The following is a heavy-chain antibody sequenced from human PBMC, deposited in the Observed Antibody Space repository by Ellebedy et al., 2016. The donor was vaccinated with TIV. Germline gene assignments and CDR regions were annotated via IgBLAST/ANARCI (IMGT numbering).Heavy chain of an antibody. CDR3: ATQWELYD. CDR2: IKQDGSAI. J-gene: IGHJ4*02. D-gene: IGHD1-26*01. CDR1: GFTFSSYW. V-gene: IGHV3-7*01. Sequence: GESLKISCVGSGFTFSSYWMSWVRQAPGKGLEWVAGIKQDGSAIHYMDSARGRFIISRDNAKNSMYLQMNSLRVEDTGVYYCATQWELYDWGQGITVTVSS.